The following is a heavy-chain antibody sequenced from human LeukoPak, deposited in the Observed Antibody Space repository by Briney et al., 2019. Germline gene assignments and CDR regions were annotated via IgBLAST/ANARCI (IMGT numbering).Heavy chain of an antibody. CDR1: GFTFDSYA. D-gene: IGHD4-11*01. CDR3: ARDRNYPRDQFDY. CDR2: ISGSGKSNSP. Sequence: GGSLGLSCVASGFTFDSYAMSWVRQAPGKGLEWVSAISGSGKSNSPWYADSVRGRFTISRDNSKNTVYLQMQNLRAEDTAVYFCARDRNYPRDQFDYWGQGTLVTVSS. V-gene: IGHV3-23*01. J-gene: IGHJ4*02.